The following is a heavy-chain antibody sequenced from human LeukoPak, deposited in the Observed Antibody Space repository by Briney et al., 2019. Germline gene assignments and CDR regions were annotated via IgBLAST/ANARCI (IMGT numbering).Heavy chain of an antibody. CDR1: GGSISSYY. Sequence: VKPSETLSLTCTVSGGSISSYYWTWIRQPAGKGLECIGRMNTSGSTKYNPSLKSRVTMSVDTSKNQFSLKLTSVTAADTAVYYCARDREDYYDGSGYYDFYYMDVWGKGTTVTVSS. V-gene: IGHV4-4*07. CDR3: ARDREDYYDGSGYYDFYYMDV. D-gene: IGHD3-22*01. J-gene: IGHJ6*03. CDR2: MNTSGST.